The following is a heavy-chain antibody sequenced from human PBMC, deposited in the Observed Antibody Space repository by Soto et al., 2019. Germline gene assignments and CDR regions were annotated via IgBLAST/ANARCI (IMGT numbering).Heavy chain of an antibody. CDR2: ISWDGGTT. CDR1: GFTFEDYT. D-gene: IGHD3-16*01. V-gene: IGHV3-43*01. CDR3: AKDGSQKDDDGNWLGS. J-gene: IGHJ5*01. Sequence: EVQLVESGGDVVQPGGSLRLSCAASGFTFEDYTIHWVRQAPGKALEWVSLISWDGGTTHYTHSVKGRFTISRDNSKNSLYLQMNSLRPEDTALYYCAKDGSQKDDDGNWLGSWGQGTLVTVSS.